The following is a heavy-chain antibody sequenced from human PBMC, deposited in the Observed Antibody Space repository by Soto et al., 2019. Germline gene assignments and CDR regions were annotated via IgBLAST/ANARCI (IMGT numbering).Heavy chain of an antibody. CDR2: ISYDGSNK. V-gene: IGHV3-30*18. CDR1: GFNFSSYG. CDR3: EKDMEAGSFDY. J-gene: IGHJ4*02. D-gene: IGHD6-19*01. Sequence: QVQLVESGGGVVQPGRSLRLSCAASGFNFSSYGMHWVRQAPGKGLEWVAVISYDGSNKYYADSVKGRFTISRDNSKNTLYLQMNSLRAEDTAVYYCEKDMEAGSFDYWGQGTLVTVSS.